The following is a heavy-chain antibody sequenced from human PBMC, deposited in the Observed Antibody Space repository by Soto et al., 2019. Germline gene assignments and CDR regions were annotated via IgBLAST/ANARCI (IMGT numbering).Heavy chain of an antibody. CDR1: GGSISSYY. D-gene: IGHD2-15*01. J-gene: IGHJ3*02. CDR2: IYYSGST. Sequence: SETLSLTCTVSGGSISSYYWSWIRQPPGKGLEWIGYIYYSGSTNYNPSLKSRVTISVDTSKNQFSLKLSSVTAADTAVYFCARLVVVVAADAFDIWGQGTMVTVSS. V-gene: IGHV4-59*08. CDR3: ARLVVVVAADAFDI.